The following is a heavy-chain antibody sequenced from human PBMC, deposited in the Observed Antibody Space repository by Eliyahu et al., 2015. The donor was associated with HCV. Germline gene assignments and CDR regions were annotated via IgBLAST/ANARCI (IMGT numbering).Heavy chain of an antibody. Sequence: EVQLVESGGGLVQPGGSLRLSCAASGFTFSSYSMNWVRQAPGKGLEWVSYISSSSSTIYYADSVKGRFTISRDNAKNSLYLQMNSLRDEDTAVYYCARDGSSGGSCYSCYYYYYGMDVWGQGTTVTVSS. CDR3: ARDGSSGGSCYSCYYYYYGMDV. D-gene: IGHD2-15*01. V-gene: IGHV3-48*02. CDR1: GFTFSSYS. CDR2: ISSSSSTI. J-gene: IGHJ6*02.